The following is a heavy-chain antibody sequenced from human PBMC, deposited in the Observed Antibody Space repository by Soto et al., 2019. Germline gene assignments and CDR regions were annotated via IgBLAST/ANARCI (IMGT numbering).Heavy chain of an antibody. CDR2: FDPEDGET. CDR1: GYTLTELS. Sequence: ASVKVSCKVSGYTLTELSMHWVRQAPGKGLEWMGGFDPEDGETIYAQKFQGRVTMTEDTSTDTACMELSSLRSEDTAVYYCATSPVVPAAVNWFDPWGQGTLVTVSS. D-gene: IGHD2-2*01. CDR3: ATSPVVPAAVNWFDP. J-gene: IGHJ5*02. V-gene: IGHV1-24*01.